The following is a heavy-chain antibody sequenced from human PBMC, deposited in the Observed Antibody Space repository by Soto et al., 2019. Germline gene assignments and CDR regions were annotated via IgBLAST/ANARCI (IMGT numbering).Heavy chain of an antibody. CDR1: SGSISSPDYY. Sequence: QVRLQESGPGLVKPSQTLSLTCTVSSGSISSPDYYWSWIRQPPGKGLEWIGYIYYTGNTYYNPSLKSRVIMSVDTSTNQFSLKVTSVTAADTAVYYRASGGSSNWFDPWGQGTLVTVSS. D-gene: IGHD1-26*01. CDR3: ASGGSSNWFDP. J-gene: IGHJ5*02. V-gene: IGHV4-30-4*01. CDR2: IYYTGNT.